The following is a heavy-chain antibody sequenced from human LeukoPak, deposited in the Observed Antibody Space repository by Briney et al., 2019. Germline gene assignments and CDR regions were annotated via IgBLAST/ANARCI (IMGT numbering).Heavy chain of an antibody. D-gene: IGHD2-15*01. CDR3: ARACCSGGSYYYYMDV. CDR1: GFIFSAYN. Sequence: RSGGSLRLSCAASGFIFSAYNMNWVRQAPGKGLEWVSGINWNGGSTGYADSVKGRFTISRDNAKNSLYLQMNSLRAEDTALYHCARACCSGGSYYYYMDVWGKGTTVTISS. CDR2: INWNGGST. V-gene: IGHV3-20*01. J-gene: IGHJ6*03.